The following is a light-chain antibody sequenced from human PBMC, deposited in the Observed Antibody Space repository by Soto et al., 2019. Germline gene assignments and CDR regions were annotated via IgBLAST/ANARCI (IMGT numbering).Light chain of an antibody. Sequence: LTQSPGTLSLSPGERATLSCRASQSVSSSYLAWYQQKPGQAPRLLIYGASSRATGIPDRFSGSGSGTDFTLTISRLEPEDFAVFYCHQYGSSPWTFGQGTKVEIK. CDR2: GAS. CDR3: HQYGSSPWT. J-gene: IGKJ1*01. V-gene: IGKV3-20*01. CDR1: QSVSSSY.